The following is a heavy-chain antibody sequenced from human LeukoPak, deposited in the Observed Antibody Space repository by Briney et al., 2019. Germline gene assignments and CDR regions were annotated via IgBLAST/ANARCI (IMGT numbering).Heavy chain of an antibody. V-gene: IGHV3-21*01. J-gene: IGHJ4*02. Sequence: GGSLRLSCAAPESIFSRHTMNWVRQAPGKGLEWVSSIGSGSSNIKYADSAKGRFSISRDNAKSSLYLHINSLRDEDMGVYYCARECDSIGRFDCWGQGTLVTVSA. D-gene: IGHD6-6*01. CDR2: IGSGSSNI. CDR3: ARECDSIGRFDC. CDR1: ESIFSRHT.